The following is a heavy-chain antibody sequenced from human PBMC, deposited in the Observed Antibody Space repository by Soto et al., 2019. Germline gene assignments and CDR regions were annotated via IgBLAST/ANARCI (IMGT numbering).Heavy chain of an antibody. Sequence: ASVKVYCKAAGYSFTSYGISWVRQAPGQGLEWMGWISAYNGNTNYAQKLQGRVTMTTDTSTSTAYMELRSLRSDDTAVYYCARDRSKAWDGSGKGPWGQGTLVTAPQ. CDR2: ISAYNGNT. CDR1: GYSFTSYG. D-gene: IGHD3-10*01. J-gene: IGHJ5*02. V-gene: IGHV1-18*01. CDR3: ARDRSKAWDGSGKGP.